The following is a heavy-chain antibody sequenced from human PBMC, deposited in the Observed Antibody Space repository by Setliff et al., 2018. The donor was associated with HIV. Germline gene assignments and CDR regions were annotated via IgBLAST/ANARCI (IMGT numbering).Heavy chain of an antibody. Sequence: ASVKVSCKASGYTFTGYFIHWVRQAPGQGPEWMGWISPHSGATNYAQKFQGRVTLTRDASITTAYMELNSLRSDDTAMYYCARDRLYCSRGSCYPNWFDSWGQGTLVTVSS. D-gene: IGHD2-15*01. CDR2: ISPHSGAT. CDR3: ARDRLYCSRGSCYPNWFDS. CDR1: GYTFTGYF. J-gene: IGHJ5*01. V-gene: IGHV1-2*02.